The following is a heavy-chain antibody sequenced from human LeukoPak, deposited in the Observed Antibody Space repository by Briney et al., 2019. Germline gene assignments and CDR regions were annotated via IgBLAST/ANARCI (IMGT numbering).Heavy chain of an antibody. CDR3: ARSLGSTRYYYYYYGMDV. CDR2: VHYSGNT. Sequence: SETLSLTCTVSGDSISSSIYYWGWIRQPPGKGLEWIGSVHYSGNTYYSPSLKSRVTISVDTSKNQFSLKLSSVTAADTAVYYCARSLGSTRYYYYYYGMDVWGQGTTVTVSS. V-gene: IGHV4-39*07. J-gene: IGHJ6*02. CDR1: GDSISSSIYY. D-gene: IGHD2-2*01.